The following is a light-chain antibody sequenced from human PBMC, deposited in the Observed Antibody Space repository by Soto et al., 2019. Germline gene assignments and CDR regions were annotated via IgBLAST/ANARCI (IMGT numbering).Light chain of an antibody. Sequence: DIQMTQSPSTLSASVGDRVTITCRASQSISPWLAWYQQKPGTAPKLLIYKASSLESGVPSRFSGSASGTDFTLTISSLQAEDVAVYYCQQYYSTPLTFGGGTKVDIK. J-gene: IGKJ4*01. CDR1: QSISPW. CDR3: QQYYSTPLT. CDR2: KAS. V-gene: IGKV1-5*03.